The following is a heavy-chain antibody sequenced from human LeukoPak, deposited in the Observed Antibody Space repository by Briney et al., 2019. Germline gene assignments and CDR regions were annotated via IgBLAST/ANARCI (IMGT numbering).Heavy chain of an antibody. CDR2: ISYDGSNK. V-gene: IGHV3-30*04. Sequence: GRSLRLSCAASGFTFSSYAMHWVRQAPGKGLEWVAVISYDGSNKYYADSVKGRFTISRDNSKNTLYLHMNSLRAEDTAMYYCARGESSYCSGGCYFASWGQGTLVTISS. CDR3: ARGESSYCSGGCYFAS. J-gene: IGHJ5*01. CDR1: GFTFSSYA. D-gene: IGHD2-21*02.